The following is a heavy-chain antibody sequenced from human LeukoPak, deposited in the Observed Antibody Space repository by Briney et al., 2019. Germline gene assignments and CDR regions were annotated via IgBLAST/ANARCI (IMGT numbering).Heavy chain of an antibody. V-gene: IGHV1-18*01. J-gene: IGHJ4*02. CDR3: ARESLGFRSWYVY. D-gene: IGHD6-13*01. Sequence: ASVKVSCKASGYTFSSYAINWVRQAPGQGLEWMGWISAYNGNTIYAQKLQGRVTMTTDTSTSTAYMELRSLRSDDTAVYYCARESLGFRSWYVYWGQGTLVTVSS. CDR2: ISAYNGNT. CDR1: GYTFSSYA.